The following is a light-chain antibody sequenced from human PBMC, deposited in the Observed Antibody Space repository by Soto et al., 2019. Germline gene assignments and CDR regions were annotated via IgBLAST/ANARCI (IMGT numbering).Light chain of an antibody. CDR3: ALFMGNGISV. CDR1: SDSASPAHN. Sequence: HTVVTQESSFSGSPGGTVTLTCVLISDSASPAHNPNWYQQTPVQAARTLISSTSNRPSGGPDRFSGSLLGNKAALTITGAEADDESDYYCALFMGNGISVFGPGTKLTVL. V-gene: IGLV8-61*01. J-gene: IGLJ1*01. CDR2: STS.